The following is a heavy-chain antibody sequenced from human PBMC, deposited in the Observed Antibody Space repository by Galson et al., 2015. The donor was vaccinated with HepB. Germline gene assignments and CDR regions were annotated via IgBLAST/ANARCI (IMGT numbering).Heavy chain of an antibody. CDR1: GYTFTRYG. D-gene: IGHD5-24*01. CDR3: ARGGLATVGGQTFDS. CDR2: ISGYSGSA. J-gene: IGHJ4*02. V-gene: IGHV1-18*01. Sequence: SVKVSCKASGYTFTRYGINWVRQTPGQGLEWMGWISGYSGSADYAKRFQGRVTMTTDTSSRTAYMEVRSLRSDDTAMYYCARGGLATVGGQTFDSWGQGTLVTVSS.